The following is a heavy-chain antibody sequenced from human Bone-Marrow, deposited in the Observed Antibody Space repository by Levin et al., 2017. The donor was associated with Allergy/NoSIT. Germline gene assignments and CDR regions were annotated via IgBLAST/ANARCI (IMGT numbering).Heavy chain of an antibody. CDR3: AGGNGCGDF. CDR1: GFTFSSHS. Sequence: GESLKISCAASGFTFSSHSMAWVRQSPEKGLEWVSGIVASGDITYYIDSVKGRFTISRDNSKNTMYLQMNSLRVEDTAVYYCAGGNGCGDFWGQGTLVTVSS. D-gene: IGHD3-3*01. CDR2: IVASGDIT. J-gene: IGHJ4*02. V-gene: IGHV3-23*01.